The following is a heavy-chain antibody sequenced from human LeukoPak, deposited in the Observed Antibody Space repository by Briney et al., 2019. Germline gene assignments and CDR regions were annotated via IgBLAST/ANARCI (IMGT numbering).Heavy chain of an antibody. V-gene: IGHV1-2*02. CDR1: GYTFIDYY. D-gene: IGHD3-10*01. CDR3: ARGADYYGSGPRDY. J-gene: IGHJ4*02. Sequence: GASVKVSCKASGYTFIDYYIHWVRRAPGQGLQYVGWINPRSDSTHYAQEFQGRVTLTRDTSISTVSMELSTLRSDDTAVYYCARGADYYGSGPRDYWGQGTLVTVSS. CDR2: INPRSDST.